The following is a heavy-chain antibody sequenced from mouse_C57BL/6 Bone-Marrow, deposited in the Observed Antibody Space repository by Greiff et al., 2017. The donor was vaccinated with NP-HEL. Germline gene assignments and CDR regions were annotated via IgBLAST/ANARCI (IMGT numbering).Heavy chain of an antibody. CDR3: KGLCYYYGSSYRYWYFDV. CDR2: IYPGNSDT. D-gene: IGHD1-1*01. J-gene: IGHJ1*03. Sequence: EVQLQESGTVLARPGASVKMSCKTSGYTFTSYWMHWVKQRPGQGLEWIGAIYPGNSDTSYNQKFKGKAKLTAVTSASTAYMELSSLTNEDSAVYYCKGLCYYYGSSYRYWYFDVWGTGTTVTVSS. CDR1: GYTFTSYW. V-gene: IGHV1-5*01.